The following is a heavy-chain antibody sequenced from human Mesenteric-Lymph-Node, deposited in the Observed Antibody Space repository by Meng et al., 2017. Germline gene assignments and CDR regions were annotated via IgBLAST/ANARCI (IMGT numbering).Heavy chain of an antibody. Sequence: SETLSLTCTVSGGSISSSSYYWGWIRQPPGKGLEWIGSIYYSGSTNYNPSLKSRVTISVDTSKNQFSLKLSSVTAADTAVYYCARVPVAGPPPYAFDIWGQGTMVTVSS. V-gene: IGHV4-39*07. J-gene: IGHJ3*02. D-gene: IGHD6-19*01. CDR2: IYYSGST. CDR1: GGSISSSSYY. CDR3: ARVPVAGPPPYAFDI.